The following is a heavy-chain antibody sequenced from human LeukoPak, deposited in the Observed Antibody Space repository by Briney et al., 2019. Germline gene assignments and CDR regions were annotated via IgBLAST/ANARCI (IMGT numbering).Heavy chain of an antibody. V-gene: IGHV3-23*01. D-gene: IGHD3-10*01. CDR2: ISGNGERT. Sequence: GGSLRLSCAASGFTFSSCTMNWIRQAPGKGLEWVSGISGNGERTHYADSVKGRSTVSRDNHKTTLYLKMNSLRAKATAVYYCAGLPGGGLPPDCWGQGTLVTVSS. CDR1: GFTFSSCT. J-gene: IGHJ4*02. CDR3: AGLPGGGLPPDC.